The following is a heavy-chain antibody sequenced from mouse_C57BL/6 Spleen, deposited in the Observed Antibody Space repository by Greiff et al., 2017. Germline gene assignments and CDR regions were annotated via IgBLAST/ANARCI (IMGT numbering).Heavy chain of an antibody. D-gene: IGHD2-2*01. Sequence: VQLQQPGAELVKPGASVKLSCKASGYTFTSYWMQWVKQRPGQGLEWIGEIDPSDSYTNYNQKFKGKATLTVATSSSTAYMQLSSLTSEDSAVYYCARGLSMVLDYWGQGTTLTVSS. CDR1: GYTFTSYW. V-gene: IGHV1-50*01. J-gene: IGHJ2*01. CDR3: ARGLSMVLDY. CDR2: IDPSDSYT.